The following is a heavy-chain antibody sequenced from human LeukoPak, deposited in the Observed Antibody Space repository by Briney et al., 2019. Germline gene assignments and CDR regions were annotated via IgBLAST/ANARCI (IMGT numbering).Heavy chain of an antibody. CDR3: ARGTGDTSSWFHDY. D-gene: IGHD6-13*01. CDR2: ISYDINNK. CDR1: GFSFSNYA. J-gene: IGHJ4*02. V-gene: IGHV3-30*09. Sequence: GGSLRLSCAASGFSFSNYAMHWVRQAPGKGLEWVAVISYDINNKYYADSVKGRFAISRDNSKDTLYLQMNSLRPEDTAVYHCARGTGDTSSWFHDYWGQGTLVTVSS.